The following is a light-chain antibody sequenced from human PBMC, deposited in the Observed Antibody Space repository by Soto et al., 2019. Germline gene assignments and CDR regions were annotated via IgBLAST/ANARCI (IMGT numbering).Light chain of an antibody. CDR2: GNN. V-gene: IGLV1-40*01. CDR3: QSYDSSLSAWV. J-gene: IGLJ3*02. Sequence: QSVLTQPPSVSVAPGQRVTISCTGSSSSIGAGYDVHWYQQLPGTAPKLLIYGNNNRPSGVPDRFSGSKSGTSASLAITGLQAEDEADYYCQSYDSSLSAWVFGGGTKLTVL. CDR1: SSSIGAGYD.